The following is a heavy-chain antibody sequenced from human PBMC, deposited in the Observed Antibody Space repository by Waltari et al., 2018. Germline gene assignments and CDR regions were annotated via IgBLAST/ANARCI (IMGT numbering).Heavy chain of an antibody. CDR1: GGSISSYY. Sequence: QVQLQESGPGLVKPSETLSLTCTVSGGSISSYYWSWIRQPPGKGLEWIGYIYYSGSTNYNPSLKSRVTISVDTSKNQFSLKLSSVTAADTAVYYCAVLAAAGTDYYYMDVWGKGTTVTVSS. V-gene: IGHV4-59*01. J-gene: IGHJ6*03. CDR3: AVLAAAGTDYYYMDV. D-gene: IGHD6-13*01. CDR2: IYYSGST.